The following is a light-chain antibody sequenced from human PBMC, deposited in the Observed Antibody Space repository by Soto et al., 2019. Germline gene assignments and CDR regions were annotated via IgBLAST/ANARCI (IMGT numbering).Light chain of an antibody. CDR3: QAWDSTTAV. J-gene: IGLJ3*02. Sequence: SYELTQPLSVSVSPGQTASITCSGDGLGNKFVCWYQQKPGQSPLLVIYKNVKRPSGIPERFSGSNSGDTATLTISGTQAMDEADYYCQAWDSTTAVFGGGTKLTVL. CDR1: GLGNKF. CDR2: KNV. V-gene: IGLV3-1*01.